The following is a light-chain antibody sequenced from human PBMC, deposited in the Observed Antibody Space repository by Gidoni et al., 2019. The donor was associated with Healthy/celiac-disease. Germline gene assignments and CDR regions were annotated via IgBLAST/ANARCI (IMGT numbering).Light chain of an antibody. Sequence: QSALTQPVSVSGSPGQSITISCTGTSSDVGGYNYVSWYQQHPGKAPQLLIYEDSNRPSGVSNRFSGAKSGNTASLTISGLQAEDEADYYCSSYTSSSTWVVGGGTKLTVL. CDR1: SSDVGGYNY. J-gene: IGLJ3*02. CDR3: SSYTSSSTWV. CDR2: EDS. V-gene: IGLV2-14*01.